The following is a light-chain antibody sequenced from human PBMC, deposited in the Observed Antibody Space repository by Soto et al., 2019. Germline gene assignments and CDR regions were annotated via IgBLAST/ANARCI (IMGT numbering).Light chain of an antibody. CDR1: QSISGW. CDR3: QQYNSYSRT. Sequence: DIQMTQSPSTLSASVGDRVTITCRASQSISGWLAWYQQKPGKPPKVLIYGASNLQSGVPPRFSGSGSGTDFTLTISSLQPDDFATYYCQQYNSYSRTFGQGTKVDIK. J-gene: IGKJ1*01. CDR2: GAS. V-gene: IGKV1-5*01.